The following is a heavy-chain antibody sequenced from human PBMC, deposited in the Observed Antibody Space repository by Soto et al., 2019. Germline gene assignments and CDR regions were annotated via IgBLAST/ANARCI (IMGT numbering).Heavy chain of an antibody. Sequence: PGESLKISCKGSGYSFTSYWISWVRQMPGKGLEWMGRIDPSDSYTNYSPSFQGHVTISADKSISTAYLQWSSLKASDTAMYYCARFGSGDGGRYLKYYYYYGMDVWGQGTTVTVSS. V-gene: IGHV5-10-1*01. D-gene: IGHD6-19*01. CDR1: GYSFTSYW. CDR2: IDPSDSYT. CDR3: ARFGSGDGGRYLKYYYYYGMDV. J-gene: IGHJ6*02.